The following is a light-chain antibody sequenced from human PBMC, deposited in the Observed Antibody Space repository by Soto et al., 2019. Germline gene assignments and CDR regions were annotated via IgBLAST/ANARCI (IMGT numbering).Light chain of an antibody. CDR3: QQYNLKPLS. Sequence: DIQMTQSPSTLSASIGDRVTITCRASQNISSWLSWYQQKPGKAPNLLISQASILESGVPSRFSGSGSGTEFSLTISSLQPDDFATFYCQQYNLKPLSFGGGTKVEIK. V-gene: IGKV1-5*03. CDR2: QAS. CDR1: QNISSW. J-gene: IGKJ4*01.